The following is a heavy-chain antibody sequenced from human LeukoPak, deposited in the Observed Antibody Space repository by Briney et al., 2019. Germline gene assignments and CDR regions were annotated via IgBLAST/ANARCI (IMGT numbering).Heavy chain of an antibody. J-gene: IGHJ4*02. D-gene: IGHD1-26*01. V-gene: IGHV4-4*07. Sequence: SETLSLTCAVSGVSISSYSWSWIRQPAGKGLEWVGRIYTSGSTDYNPSLKSRVTLSVDTSKNQFSLKLSSVTAADTAVYYCARGASGNYHYFDYWGQGTLVTVSS. CDR1: GVSISSYS. CDR3: ARGASGNYHYFDY. CDR2: IYTSGST.